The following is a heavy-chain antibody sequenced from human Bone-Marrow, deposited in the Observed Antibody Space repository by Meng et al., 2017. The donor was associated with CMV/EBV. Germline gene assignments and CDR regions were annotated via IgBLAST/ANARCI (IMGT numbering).Heavy chain of an antibody. D-gene: IGHD2-2*01. V-gene: IGHV4-34*01. J-gene: IGHJ4*02. Sequence: GSLRLSCAVYGGSFSGYYWSWIRQPPGKGLEWIGKINHSGSTNYNPSLKSRVTISVDTSKNQFSLKLNSMTAADTAVYYCARGPPLYFSSSSCWLDYWGRGTLVTVSS. CDR2: INHSGST. CDR3: ARGPPLYFSSSSCWLDY. CDR1: GGSFSGYY.